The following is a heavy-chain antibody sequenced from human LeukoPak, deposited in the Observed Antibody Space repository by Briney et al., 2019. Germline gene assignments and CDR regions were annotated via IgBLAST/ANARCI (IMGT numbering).Heavy chain of an antibody. CDR3: AKPLPYCSSTSCTGGYYGMDV. CDR2: ISGSGGST. Sequence: GGSLRLSCAASGFTFSSYAMSWVRQAPGKGLEWVSAISGSGGSTYYADSVKGQFTISRDNSKNTLYLQMNSLRAEDTAVYYCAKPLPYCSSTSCTGGYYGMDVWGQGTTVTVSS. V-gene: IGHV3-23*01. D-gene: IGHD2-2*01. CDR1: GFTFSSYA. J-gene: IGHJ6*02.